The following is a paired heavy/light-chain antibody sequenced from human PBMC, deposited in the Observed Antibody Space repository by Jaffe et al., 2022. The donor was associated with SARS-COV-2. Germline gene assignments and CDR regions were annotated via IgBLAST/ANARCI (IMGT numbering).Light chain of an antibody. CDR1: QSFSTNY. J-gene: IGKJ3*01. CDR3: QQYESSPFT. V-gene: IGKV3-20*01. Sequence: EILLTQSPGTLSLSPGDKATLSCRTSQSFSTNYVAWFQQRPGQPPRLLIYGTSRRASGIPERFSGSGSGTDFSLTISRVEPEDFAVYYCQQYESSPFTFGPGTKVDIK. CDR2: GTS.
Heavy chain of an antibody. CDR3: VRYGELLRGPYYYYGLDV. Sequence: QVQLQQSGPRLVKPSQTLSLTCAISGDSVSSSSAAWNWIRQSPSRGLEWLGRTYYRSEWYHQYADSLKSRLIIDPDTAKNQFTLQLKSVTPEDSAVYYCVRYGELLRGPYYYYGLDVWGQGTTVTVSS. CDR1: GDSVSSSSAA. J-gene: IGHJ6*02. CDR2: TYYRSEWYH. V-gene: IGHV6-1*01. D-gene: IGHD1-7*01.